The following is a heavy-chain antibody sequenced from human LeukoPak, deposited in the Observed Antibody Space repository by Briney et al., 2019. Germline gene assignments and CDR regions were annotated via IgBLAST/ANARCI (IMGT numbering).Heavy chain of an antibody. CDR1: GFTFSGYW. CDR2: INSDGSTT. CDR3: ANTYGSWGNFDT. D-gene: IGHD3-10*01. V-gene: IGHV3-74*01. J-gene: IGHJ4*02. Sequence: PVGSLRLSCAASGFTFSGYWMHWVRQAPGTGLGWVSVINSDGSTTRYADSVSGRFTISRDNAKNTLYLQMNSLRAEDTAVYYCANTYGSWGNFDTWGQGTLVTVSS.